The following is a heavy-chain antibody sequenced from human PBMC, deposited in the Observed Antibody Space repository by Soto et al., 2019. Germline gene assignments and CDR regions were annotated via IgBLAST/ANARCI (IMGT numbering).Heavy chain of an antibody. J-gene: IGHJ5*02. Sequence: QVQLQQWGAGLLKPSETLSLTCAVYGGSFSGYYWSWMRQPPGKGLEWSGEINHSGSTNYNPSLTSRVTISVDTSKNQFSLMLSSVTAADTAVYYCARGPIDNRFDPWGQGTLVTVSS. V-gene: IGHV4-34*01. CDR3: ARGPIDNRFDP. CDR2: INHSGST. CDR1: GGSFSGYY.